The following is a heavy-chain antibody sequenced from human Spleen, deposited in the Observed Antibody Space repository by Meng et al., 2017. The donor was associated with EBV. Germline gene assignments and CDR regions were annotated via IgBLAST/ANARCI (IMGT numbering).Heavy chain of an antibody. D-gene: IGHD7-27*01. J-gene: IGHJ4*02. Sequence: TLNESVPPLVKPTQTLTLTCTFSGFSLITSGVGVGWIRQTTGKALECLALIYWDDVERYSPSLRSRLTITKDTSKNQVFLTMTNMDPVDTATYYCAHALGHFDYWGQGTLVTVSS. V-gene: IGHV2-5*02. CDR2: IYWDDVE. CDR1: GFSLITSGVG. CDR3: AHALGHFDY.